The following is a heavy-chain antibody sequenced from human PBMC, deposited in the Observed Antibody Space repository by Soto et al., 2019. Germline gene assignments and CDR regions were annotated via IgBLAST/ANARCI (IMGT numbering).Heavy chain of an antibody. D-gene: IGHD6-19*01. Sequence: EVQLLESGGGLVQPGGSLRLSCAASGLTFSSYAMSWVRQPPGKGLEWVSGITGSGGSTYYADSVKGRFTISRDNSKNTLYLHMNSLRSEDTGVYYGAKGSWSSGWYSDYWGQGTLVTVSS. CDR2: ITGSGGST. CDR3: AKGSWSSGWYSDY. CDR1: GLTFSSYA. V-gene: IGHV3-23*01. J-gene: IGHJ4*02.